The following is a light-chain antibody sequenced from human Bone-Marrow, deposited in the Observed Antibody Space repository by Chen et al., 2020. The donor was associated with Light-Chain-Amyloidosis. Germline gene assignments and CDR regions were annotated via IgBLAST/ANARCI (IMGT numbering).Light chain of an antibody. V-gene: IGLV3-21*02. J-gene: IGLJ3*02. Sequence: SYVLTQPSSVSVAPGQMATIARGGNNIGSTSVHWYQQTPGQAPLLVVYDDSDRPPGIPERLSGSNSGNTATLTIGRVEAGDEADDYCQVWDRSSDRPVFGGGTKLTVL. CDR3: QVWDRSSDRPV. CDR1: NIGSTS. CDR2: DDS.